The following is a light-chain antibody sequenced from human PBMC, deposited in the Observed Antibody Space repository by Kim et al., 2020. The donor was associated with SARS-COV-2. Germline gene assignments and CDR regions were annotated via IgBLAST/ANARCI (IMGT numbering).Light chain of an antibody. CDR3: KHYNNWPPWT. CDR1: QSVRRY. Sequence: PGERPTLSGGASQSVRRYLAWYQQKPGQPSRLVMYGAYTRPTGTPDRFSGSGSGTDFTLIISSLQSEDFAVYYCKHYNNWPPWTFGQGTKLEL. V-gene: IGKV3-15*01. J-gene: IGKJ2*02. CDR2: GAY.